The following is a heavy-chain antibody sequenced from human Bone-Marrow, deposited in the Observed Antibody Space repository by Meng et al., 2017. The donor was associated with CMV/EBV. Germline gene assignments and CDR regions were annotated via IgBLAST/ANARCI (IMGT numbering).Heavy chain of an antibody. CDR2: IYHSGST. J-gene: IGHJ4*02. Sequence: SISSSNGWSCVRQPPEKGLEWIGEIYHSGSTNYNPSLKSRVTISVDKSNNQFSLPLSSVTPSNPAVYSYASRYYDILTGSPLYFSSCAQGTLVTVSS. V-gene: IGHV4-4*01. CDR1: SISSSNG. D-gene: IGHD3-9*01. CDR3: ASRYYDILTGSPLYFSS.